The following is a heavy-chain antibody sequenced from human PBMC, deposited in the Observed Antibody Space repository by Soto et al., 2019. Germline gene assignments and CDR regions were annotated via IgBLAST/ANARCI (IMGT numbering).Heavy chain of an antibody. Sequence: QLQLQESGPGLVKPSETLSLTCTVSGGSISSSSYYWGWIRQPPGKGLEWIGSIYYSGSTYYNPSLKSRVTISVYTSKNQFSLKLSSVTAADTAVYYCAGTWGANIVVVPAAPLPFDYWGQGTLVTVSS. D-gene: IGHD2-2*01. CDR2: IYYSGST. J-gene: IGHJ4*02. CDR1: GGSISSSSYY. V-gene: IGHV4-39*01. CDR3: AGTWGANIVVVPAAPLPFDY.